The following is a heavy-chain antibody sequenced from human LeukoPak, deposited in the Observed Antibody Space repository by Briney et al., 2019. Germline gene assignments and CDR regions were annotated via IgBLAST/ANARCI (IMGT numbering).Heavy chain of an antibody. V-gene: IGHV1-46*01. D-gene: IGHD5-12*01. CDR1: GYTFTSYY. CDR2: INPSGGSR. CDR3: ATAGDSGYDPFDY. Sequence: ASVKVSCKASGYTFTSYYMHWVRQAPGQGLEWMGIINPSGGSRSYAQKFQGRVTMTEDTSTDTAYMELSSLRSEDTAVYYCATAGDSGYDPFDYWGQGTLVTVSS. J-gene: IGHJ4*02.